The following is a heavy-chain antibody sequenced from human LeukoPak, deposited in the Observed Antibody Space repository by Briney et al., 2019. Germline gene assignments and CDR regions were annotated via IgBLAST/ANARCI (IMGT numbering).Heavy chain of an antibody. D-gene: IGHD3-10*01. CDR1: GFTFSSYS. Sequence: GGSLRLSCAASGFTFSSYSMNWVRQAPGKGLEWVSLISWDGGSTYYPGSVKGRFTISRENAKNSLYLQMNSLRAGDTAVYYCARALLWFGEPGAFDIWGQGTMVTVSS. CDR3: ARALLWFGEPGAFDI. J-gene: IGHJ3*02. CDR2: ISWDGGST. V-gene: IGHV3-13*01.